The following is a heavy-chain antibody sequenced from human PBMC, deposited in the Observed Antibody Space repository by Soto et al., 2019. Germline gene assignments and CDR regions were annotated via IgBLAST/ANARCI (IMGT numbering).Heavy chain of an antibody. CDR1: GFSLSTSGMC. CDR2: IDWDDDK. CDR3: ARTRVLVPAAIRDYYYYGMDV. D-gene: IGHD2-2*02. V-gene: IGHV2-70*11. Sequence: SGPTLVNPTQTLTLTCTFSGFSLSTSGMCVSWIRQPPGKALEWLARIDWDDDKYYSTSLKTRLTISKDTSKNQVVLTMTNMDPVDTATYYCARTRVLVPAAIRDYYYYGMDVWGQGTTVTVSS. J-gene: IGHJ6*02.